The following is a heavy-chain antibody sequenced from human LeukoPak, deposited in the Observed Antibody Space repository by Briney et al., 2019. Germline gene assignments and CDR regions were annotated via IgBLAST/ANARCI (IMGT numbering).Heavy chain of an antibody. CDR1: GFIFSSYA. CDR3: AKNVVVKRYIDF. D-gene: IGHD2-15*01. J-gene: IGHJ4*02. CDR2: ISGSGGST. Sequence: QPGGSLRLSCAASGFIFSSYAMSWVRQAPGKGLEWVSTISGSGGSTYYADSVKGRFTISRDNSKNTLSLQMNSLTVEDTAIYFCAKNVVVKRYIDFWGQGTLVTVSS. V-gene: IGHV3-23*01.